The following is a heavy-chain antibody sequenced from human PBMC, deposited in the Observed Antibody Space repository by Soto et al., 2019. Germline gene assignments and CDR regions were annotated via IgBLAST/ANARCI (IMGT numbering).Heavy chain of an antibody. CDR3: ARDRVVATAYYYYYGMDV. CDR1: GYTFTGYY. Sequence: ASVKVSCKASGYTFTGYYMHWGRQAPGQGVEGMGWINPNSGGTNYAQKFQGRVTMTRDTSISTAYMELSRLRSDDTAVYYCARDRVVATAYYYYYGMDVWGQGTTVTVSS. CDR2: INPNSGGT. V-gene: IGHV1-2*02. J-gene: IGHJ6*02. D-gene: IGHD5-12*01.